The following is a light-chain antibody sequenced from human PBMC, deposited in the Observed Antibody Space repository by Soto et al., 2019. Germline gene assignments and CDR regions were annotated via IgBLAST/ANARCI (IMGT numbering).Light chain of an antibody. CDR2: GAS. Sequence: EIVMTQSPATLSVSPGEGCTISCRSSQSVGSNLAWYQQKPGQAPRLLIYGASSRATGIPDRFSGSGSGTDFTLTISRLEPEDFAVFYCQQYGTSEIIFGQGTRLEIK. J-gene: IGKJ5*01. CDR3: QQYGTSEII. CDR1: QSVGSN. V-gene: IGKV3-20*01.